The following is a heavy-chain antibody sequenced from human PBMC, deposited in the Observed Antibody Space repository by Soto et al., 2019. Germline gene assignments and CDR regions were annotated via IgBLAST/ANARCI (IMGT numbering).Heavy chain of an antibody. CDR1: GYIFTSYY. D-gene: IGHD3-10*01. J-gene: IGHJ4*02. CDR3: SRVDPGETSPFDH. CDR2: INPFDGSR. Sequence: ASVKVSCKASGYIFTSYYIHWVRQAPGQGLEWMGWINPFDGSRMFAQSFQGRVTMTRDTSTSTDYMEVSSLRSEDTAVYYCSRVDPGETSPFDHWGQGTLVTVSS. V-gene: IGHV1-46*03.